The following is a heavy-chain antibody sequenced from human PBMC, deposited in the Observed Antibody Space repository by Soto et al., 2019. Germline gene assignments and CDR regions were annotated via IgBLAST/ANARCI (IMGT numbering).Heavy chain of an antibody. D-gene: IGHD3-22*01. Sequence: PGGSLRLSCAASGFSFSSYSMNWVRQAPGKGLEWVSYISGSGSSIYYADSVKGRFTISRDNSKNTLYLQMNSLRAEDTAVYYCAKDSSGYPGGYFDYWGQGTLVTVSS. CDR1: GFSFSSYS. CDR3: AKDSSGYPGGYFDY. V-gene: IGHV3-23*01. CDR2: ISGSGSSI. J-gene: IGHJ4*02.